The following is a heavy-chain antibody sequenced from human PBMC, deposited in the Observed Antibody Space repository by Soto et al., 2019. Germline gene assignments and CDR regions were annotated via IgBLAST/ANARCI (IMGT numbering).Heavy chain of an antibody. D-gene: IGHD1-26*01. V-gene: IGHV3-48*03. CDR1: GFTLSSSE. CDR2: VGSSGNTK. J-gene: IGHJ3*02. CDR3: ARGLEYYFKPGLFDI. Sequence: PGGSLRLSCAASGFTLSSSEMNWVRQAPGKGLEWVSYVGSSGNTKYYADSVKGRFTISRDNAKNSLYLQMNSLRAEDTAVYYCARGLEYYFKPGLFDIWGQGTMVTVSS.